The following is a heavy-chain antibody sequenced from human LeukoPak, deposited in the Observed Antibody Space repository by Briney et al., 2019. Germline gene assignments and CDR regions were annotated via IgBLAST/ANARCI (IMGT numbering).Heavy chain of an antibody. CDR1: GYTFTSYA. D-gene: IGHD5-18*01. CDR2: INTNTGNP. CDR3: ARDEGYSYGYFAKPIDY. Sequence: ASVKVSCKASGYTFTSYAMNWVRQAPGQGLEWMGWINTNTGNPTYAQGFTGRFVFSLDTSVSTAYLQISSLKAEDTAVYYCARDEGYSYGYFAKPIDYWGQGTLVTVSS. J-gene: IGHJ4*02. V-gene: IGHV7-4-1*02.